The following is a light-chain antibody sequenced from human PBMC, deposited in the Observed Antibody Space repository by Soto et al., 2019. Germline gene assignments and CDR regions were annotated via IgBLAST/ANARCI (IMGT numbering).Light chain of an antibody. CDR2: DVS. Sequence: EIVLTQSPGTLSLSPGERATLSCRASQSVSSIYLAWYQQNPGQAPRLLIYDVSSRATGIPDRFSGSGSGTDFTLTISRLEPEDFAVYYCQQSGSSPGTFGQGTKVEIK. CDR1: QSVSSIY. J-gene: IGKJ1*01. V-gene: IGKV3-20*01. CDR3: QQSGSSPGT.